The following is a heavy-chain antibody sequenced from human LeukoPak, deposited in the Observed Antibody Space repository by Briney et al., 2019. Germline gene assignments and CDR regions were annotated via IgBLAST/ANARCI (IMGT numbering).Heavy chain of an antibody. CDR2: INAGNGNT. D-gene: IGHD2-2*01. Sequence: ASVKVSCKASGYTFTSCAMHWVRQAPGQRLEWMGWINAGNGNTKYSQKFQGRVTITRDTSASTAYMELSSLRSEDTAVYYCARGPIVVVPAARSDWFDPWGQGTLVTVSS. CDR3: ARGPIVVVPAARSDWFDP. J-gene: IGHJ5*02. V-gene: IGHV1-3*01. CDR1: GYTFTSCA.